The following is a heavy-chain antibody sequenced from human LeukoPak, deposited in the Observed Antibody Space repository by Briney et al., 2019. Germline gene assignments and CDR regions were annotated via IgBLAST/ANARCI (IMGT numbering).Heavy chain of an antibody. CDR2: SDTEGSMT. CDR3: AREGSYLNSGGSYYLHWLDP. D-gene: IGHD3-22*01. V-gene: IGHV3-74*01. Sequence: GGSLRLSCATSGFTFGRYWMHWVRQAPGKGLEWVSYSDTEGSMTSYADSVKGRFTISRDNAKNTLYSEMHSLRVEDTAIYYCAREGSYLNSGGSYYLHWLDPWGQGTLVTVSS. CDR1: GFTFGRYW. J-gene: IGHJ5*02.